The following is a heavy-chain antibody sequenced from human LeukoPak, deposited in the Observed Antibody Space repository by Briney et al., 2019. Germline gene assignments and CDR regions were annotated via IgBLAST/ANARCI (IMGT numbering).Heavy chain of an antibody. CDR1: GFTFSSYS. J-gene: IGHJ6*03. CDR3: AKDRCSNGIGCYYYYMDV. CDR2: IQYDGSNE. Sequence: QPGGSLRLSCAASGFTFSSYSMNWVRQAPGKGLEWMAYIQYDGSNEQYADSVKGRFSISRDSSKNILYLQMNSLRAEDTAVYYCAKDRCSNGIGCYYYYMDVWGKGTTVTISS. V-gene: IGHV3-30*02. D-gene: IGHD2-8*01.